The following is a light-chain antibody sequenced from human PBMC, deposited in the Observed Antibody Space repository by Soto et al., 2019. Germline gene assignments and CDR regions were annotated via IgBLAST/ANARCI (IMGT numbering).Light chain of an antibody. CDR2: GNR. J-gene: IGLJ3*02. V-gene: IGLV1-40*01. CDR1: SSNIGAGYD. Sequence: QSVLTQPPSVSGAPGQRVTISCTGNSSNIGAGYDVHWYQQLPGAAPKLVIFGNRHRPSGVPERFSGSKSGTSASLAITGLQAEDEADYYCQAYDYSLTASVFGGGTKLTVL. CDR3: QAYDYSLTASV.